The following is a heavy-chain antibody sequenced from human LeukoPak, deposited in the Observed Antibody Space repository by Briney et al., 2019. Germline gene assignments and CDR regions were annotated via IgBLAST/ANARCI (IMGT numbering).Heavy chain of an antibody. CDR3: ARASQWLAFDY. Sequence: GGSLRLSCAASRFTVSSYYMTWVRQAPGKGLEWVSAIYNGDNTNYADSVKGRFTISRDSFKNTLFLHMNSLGAEGTGVYYCARASQWLAFDYWGQGTPVTVSS. V-gene: IGHV3-66*01. D-gene: IGHD6-19*01. J-gene: IGHJ4*02. CDR1: RFTVSSYY. CDR2: IYNGDNT.